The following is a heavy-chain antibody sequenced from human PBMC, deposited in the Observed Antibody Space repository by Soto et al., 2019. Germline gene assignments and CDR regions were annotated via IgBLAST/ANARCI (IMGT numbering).Heavy chain of an antibody. J-gene: IGHJ5*02. CDR2: IYHSGST. CDR3: ARERPDGARLDP. V-gene: IGHV4-30-4*01. CDR1: GGSISSGDYY. D-gene: IGHD6-6*01. Sequence: QVQLQESGPGLVKPSQTLSLTCTVSGGSISSGDYYWSWIRQPPGKGLEWIGYIYHSGSTYYNPSIKSRVTISVDTSKNQFSLKLSSVTAADTAVYYCARERPDGARLDPRGQGTLVTVSS.